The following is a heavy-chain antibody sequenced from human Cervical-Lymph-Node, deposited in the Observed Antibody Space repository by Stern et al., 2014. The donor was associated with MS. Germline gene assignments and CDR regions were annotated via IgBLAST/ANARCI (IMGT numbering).Heavy chain of an antibody. CDR3: ARQGCATTSCHAIDS. V-gene: IGHV5-51*01. D-gene: IGHD2-2*01. J-gene: IGHJ4*02. CDR2: ISPVDSET. Sequence: EDQLVESGAEVKKPGQSLKISCKGSGYSFTNSWIGWGRQMPGKGLELMGIISPVDSETRHRPSFQGQVTLSADKSTNTAYVQWASLEASDTAMYYCARQGCATTSCHAIDSWGQGTLITVSS. CDR1: GYSFTNSW.